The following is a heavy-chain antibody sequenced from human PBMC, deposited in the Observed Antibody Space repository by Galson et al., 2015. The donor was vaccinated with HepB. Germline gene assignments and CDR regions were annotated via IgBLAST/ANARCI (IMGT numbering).Heavy chain of an antibody. J-gene: IGHJ4*02. CDR2: ISASSSSI. CDR1: GFTFSGYN. CDR3: AGGRSGWWFDY. V-gene: IGHV3-48*02. D-gene: IGHD6-19*01. Sequence: SLRLSCAASGFTFSGYNMNWVRQAPGKGLEWISYISASSSSIYYADSVKGRFIISRDSVKNSLDLQMNSLRDEDTAVYYCAGGRSGWWFDYWGQGTLVTVSS.